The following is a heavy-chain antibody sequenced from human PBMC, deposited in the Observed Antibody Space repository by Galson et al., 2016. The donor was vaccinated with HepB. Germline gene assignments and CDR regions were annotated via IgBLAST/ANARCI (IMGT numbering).Heavy chain of an antibody. CDR3: ARAEANWDGGGDNYFDS. D-gene: IGHD7-27*01. CDR1: GDSVSNINVA. CDR2: TYYRSKWWH. J-gene: IGHJ5*01. Sequence: CAISGDSVSNINVAWNWIRQSPSRGLEWLGRTYYRSKWWHTYAVSMKSRTTINPDTFKNQFSLQLNSVTPEDTAVYYCARAEANWDGGGDNYFDSWGQGILSPSLQ. V-gene: IGHV6-1*01.